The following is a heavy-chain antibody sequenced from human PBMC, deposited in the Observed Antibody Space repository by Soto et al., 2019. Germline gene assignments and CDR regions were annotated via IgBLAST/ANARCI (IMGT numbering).Heavy chain of an antibody. CDR1: GYTFTSYY. J-gene: IGHJ5*02. Sequence: GASVKVSCKASGYTFTSYYMHWVRQAPGQGLEWMGIINPSGGSTSYAQKFQGRVTMARDTSTSTVYMELSSLRSEDTAVYYCARSFTIFGVVTPWGQGTLVTVSS. CDR2: INPSGGST. V-gene: IGHV1-46*01. CDR3: ARSFTIFGVVTP. D-gene: IGHD3-3*01.